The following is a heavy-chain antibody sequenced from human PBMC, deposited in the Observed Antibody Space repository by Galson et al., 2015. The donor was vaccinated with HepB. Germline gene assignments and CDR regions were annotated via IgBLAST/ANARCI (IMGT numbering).Heavy chain of an antibody. D-gene: IGHD6-6*01. CDR2: IIPIFGTA. V-gene: IGHV1-69*13. J-gene: IGHJ6*03. CDR3: ASTELEYSSRDYYYYYYMDV. Sequence: SVKASCKASGGTFSSYAISWVRQAPGKGLEWMGGIIPIFGTANYAQKFQGRVTITADESTSTAYMELSSLRSEDTAVYYCASTELEYSSRDYYYYYYMDVWGKGTTVTVSS. CDR1: GGTFSSYA.